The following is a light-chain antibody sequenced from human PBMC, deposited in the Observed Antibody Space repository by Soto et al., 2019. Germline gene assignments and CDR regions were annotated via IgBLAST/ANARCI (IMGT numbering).Light chain of an antibody. J-gene: IGKJ2*01. CDR2: RAS. CDR3: QQYGSTPPYT. CDR1: HSVSSSY. Sequence: EIVLTQSPGTLRLSPGERAALSYRASHSVSSSYLTWYQQRPGQAPRLLIYRASRRATGIPDRFSAGGSGTDFTLTISRLEPEDSAVYFCQQYGSTPPYTFGQGTKLA. V-gene: IGKV3-20*01.